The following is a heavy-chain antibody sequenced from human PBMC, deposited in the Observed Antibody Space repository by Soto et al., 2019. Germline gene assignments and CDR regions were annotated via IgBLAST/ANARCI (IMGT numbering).Heavy chain of an antibody. CDR1: GGSISSYY. J-gene: IGHJ6*02. CDR3: ARVGPSPTHYYYYYGMDV. Sequence: SSETLSLTCTVSGGSISSYYWSWIRQPPGKGLEWIGYIYYSGSTNYNPSLKSRVTISVDTSKNQFSLKLSSVTAADTAVYYCARVGPSPTHYYYYYGMDVWGQGTTVTVSS. V-gene: IGHV4-59*01. CDR2: IYYSGST. D-gene: IGHD4-4*01.